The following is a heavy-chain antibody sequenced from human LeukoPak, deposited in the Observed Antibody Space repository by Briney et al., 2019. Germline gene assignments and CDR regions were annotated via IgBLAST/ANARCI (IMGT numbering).Heavy chain of an antibody. Sequence: GGSLRLSCAASGFTFSNYYMSWNRQAPGKGLEWVSYVSSSGSTISYADSVKGRFTISRDNAKNSLYLQMNSLRAEDTAVYYCARQDGYDFDYWGQGTLVTVSS. J-gene: IGHJ4*02. CDR3: ARQDGYDFDY. V-gene: IGHV3-11*01. D-gene: IGHD5-12*01. CDR2: VSSSGSTI. CDR1: GFTFSNYY.